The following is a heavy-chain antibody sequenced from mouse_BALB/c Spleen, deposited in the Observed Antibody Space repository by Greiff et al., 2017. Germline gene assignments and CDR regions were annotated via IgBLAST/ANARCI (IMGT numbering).Heavy chain of an antibody. CDR2: ISSGGSYT. CDR3: ARDRDYGGAMDY. Sequence: EVKLVESGGGLVKPGGSLKLSCAASGFTFSSYAMSWVRQSPEKRLEWVAEISSGGSYTYYPDTVTGRFTISRDNAKNTLYLEMSSLRSEDTAMYYCARDRDYGGAMDYWGQGTSVTVSS. D-gene: IGHD1-1*01. J-gene: IGHJ4*01. V-gene: IGHV5-9-4*01. CDR1: GFTFSSYA.